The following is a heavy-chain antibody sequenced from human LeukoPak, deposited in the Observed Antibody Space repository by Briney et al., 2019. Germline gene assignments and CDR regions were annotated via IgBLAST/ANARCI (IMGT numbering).Heavy chain of an antibody. V-gene: IGHV3-74*01. CDR2: INSEGTSI. CDR1: GFSFSGYW. D-gene: IGHD2-8*02. CDR3: ARVLAYYYGMDV. J-gene: IGHJ6*02. Sequence: QPGGSLRLSCEGSGFSFSGYWMHWVRQAPGKGLVWVSRINSEGTSISYADSVKGRFTISRDNAKNTLYLQMNSLRAEDTAVYYCARVLAYYYGMDVWGQGTTVTVSS.